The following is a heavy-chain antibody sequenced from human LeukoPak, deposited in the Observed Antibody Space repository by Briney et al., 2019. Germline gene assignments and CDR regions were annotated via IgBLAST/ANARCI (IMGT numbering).Heavy chain of an antibody. D-gene: IGHD6-6*01. J-gene: IGHJ4*02. CDR3: AKARAEQLVRIPFDY. V-gene: IGHV3-23*01. Sequence: PGGSLRLSCAASGFTFSSYAMTWVRQAPGEGLEWVSTIRDNGGNTYYADSVKGRFTISRDNSKNTLCLQMNSLRAEDTAVYYCAKARAEQLVRIPFDYWGQGTLVTVSS. CDR2: IRDNGGNT. CDR1: GFTFSSYA.